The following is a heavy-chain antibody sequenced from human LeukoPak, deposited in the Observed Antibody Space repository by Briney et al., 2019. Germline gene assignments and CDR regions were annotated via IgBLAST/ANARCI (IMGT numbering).Heavy chain of an antibody. CDR2: IYTSGIT. CDR1: GGAISSESYY. CDR3: ARVLVLGELNWFDP. J-gene: IGHJ5*02. Sequence: PSETLSLTYTVSGGAISSESYYWSWIRQPAGKGLEWIGRIYTSGITNYNPSLKSRVTISVDTSKSQFSLNLSSVTAADTAVYYCARVLVLGELNWFDPWGQGTLVTVSA. D-gene: IGHD3-16*01. V-gene: IGHV4-61*02.